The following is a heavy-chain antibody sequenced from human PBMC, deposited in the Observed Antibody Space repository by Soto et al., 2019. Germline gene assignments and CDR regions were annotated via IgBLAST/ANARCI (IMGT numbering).Heavy chain of an antibody. CDR1: GYTFTSYG. Sequence: QVQLVQSGAEVKKPGASVKVSCKASGYTFTSYGISWVRQAPGQGLEWMGWISDYNGNTNYAQKLQGKVTMTTDTSTSTAYMALRSLISDDTAVYYCARIVSSGRYCSGGSCDVDWFDPWGQGTLVTVSS. CDR3: ARIVSSGRYCSGGSCDVDWFDP. D-gene: IGHD2-15*01. V-gene: IGHV1-18*04. CDR2: ISDYNGNT. J-gene: IGHJ5*02.